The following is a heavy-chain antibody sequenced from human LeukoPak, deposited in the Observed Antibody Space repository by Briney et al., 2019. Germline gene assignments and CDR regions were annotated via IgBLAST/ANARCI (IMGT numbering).Heavy chain of an antibody. V-gene: IGHV4-39*07. D-gene: IGHD6-13*01. CDR3: ARDRADGAFDI. J-gene: IGHJ3*02. CDR2: MYHSGST. Sequence: SETLSLTCTVSGGSISSRSYFWAWIRQPPGKGLEWIGSMYHSGSTHYNPSLTSRVTISVDSSKNQFSLKLTSVTAADTAVYYCARDRADGAFDIWGQGTMVTVSS. CDR1: GGSISSRSYF.